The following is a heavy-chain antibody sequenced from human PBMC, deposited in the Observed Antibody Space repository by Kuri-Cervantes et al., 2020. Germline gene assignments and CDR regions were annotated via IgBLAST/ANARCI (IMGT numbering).Heavy chain of an antibody. CDR3: AREWSMEY. CDR1: GFTFSSYA. V-gene: IGHV3-30-3*01. Sequence: LSLTCAASGFTFSSYAMQWVRLAPGKGLEWVAAISHDETRKYYGDAVKGRFTISRDKFKNTVYLQMNSLRVEDTALYYCAREWSMEYWGQGTLVTVSS. CDR2: ISHDETRK. D-gene: IGHD3-3*01. J-gene: IGHJ4*02.